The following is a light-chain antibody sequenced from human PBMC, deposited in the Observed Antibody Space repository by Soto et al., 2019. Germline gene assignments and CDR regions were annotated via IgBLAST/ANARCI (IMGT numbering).Light chain of an antibody. V-gene: IGKV1-39*01. Sequence: DIQMTQSPSSLSASVGDRVTITCRASQNINNYLNWYQQKPGKAPKLLIYAASSLQSGVPSGFSGSGSGTYFTLTISSLQPEDFATYYCQQSYTTPWTFGLVTKVEIK. CDR2: AAS. J-gene: IGKJ1*01. CDR3: QQSYTTPWT. CDR1: QNINNY.